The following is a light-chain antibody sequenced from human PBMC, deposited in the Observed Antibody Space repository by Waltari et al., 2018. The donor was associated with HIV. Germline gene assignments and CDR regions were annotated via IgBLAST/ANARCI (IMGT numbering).Light chain of an antibody. CDR2: EVR. J-gene: IGLJ3*02. V-gene: IGLV2-8*01. CDR3: SSYAGSNTWV. CDR1: NSDVGGYNY. Sequence: QSALTQPPSASGSTGQSVTISCTGTNSDVGGYNYVSWYQQSQGRAPNFVSYEVRMRPSGDPDRFFGSKSGNTASLTVSGLQADDEADYYCSSYAGSNTWVFGGGTRLTVL.